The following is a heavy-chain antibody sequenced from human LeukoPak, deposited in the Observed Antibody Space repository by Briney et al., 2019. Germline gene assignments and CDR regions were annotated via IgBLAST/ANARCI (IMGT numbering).Heavy chain of an antibody. J-gene: IGHJ3*02. CDR1: GGSISSYY. D-gene: IGHD3-22*01. CDR2: IYYSGSS. CDR3: ASRTNYYDSSGWRAFDI. Sequence: SETLSLTCTVSGGSISSYYWSWIRQPPGKGLEWIGYIYYSGSSNYNPSLKSRVTISVDTSKNQFSLKLSSVTAADTAVYYCASRTNYYDSSGWRAFDIWGQGTMVTVSS. V-gene: IGHV4-59*08.